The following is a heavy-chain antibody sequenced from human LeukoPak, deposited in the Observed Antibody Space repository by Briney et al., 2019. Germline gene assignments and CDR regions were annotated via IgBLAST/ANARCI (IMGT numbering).Heavy chain of an antibody. D-gene: IGHD2-2*01. CDR2: IIPIFGIA. Sequence: SVKVSCKASGGTFSSYAISWVRQAPGQGLEWMGRIIPIFGIANYAQKFQGRVTITADKSTSTAYTELSSLRSEDTAVYYCARLYCSSTSCFDYWGQGTLVTVSS. CDR1: GGTFSSYA. J-gene: IGHJ4*02. CDR3: ARLYCSSTSCFDY. V-gene: IGHV1-69*04.